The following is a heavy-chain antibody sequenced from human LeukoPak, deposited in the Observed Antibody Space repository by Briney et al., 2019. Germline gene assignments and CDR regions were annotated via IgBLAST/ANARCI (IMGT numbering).Heavy chain of an antibody. V-gene: IGHV3-11*01. CDR2: ISSSGSTI. Sequence: GGSLRLSCAASGFTFSDYYMSWIRQAPGKGLEWVSYISSSGSTIYYADSVKGRFTISRDNSKNTLYLQMNSLRAEDTAVYYCAKGRWELLGLFDYWGQGTLVTVSS. J-gene: IGHJ4*02. D-gene: IGHD1-26*01. CDR1: GFTFSDYY. CDR3: AKGRWELLGLFDY.